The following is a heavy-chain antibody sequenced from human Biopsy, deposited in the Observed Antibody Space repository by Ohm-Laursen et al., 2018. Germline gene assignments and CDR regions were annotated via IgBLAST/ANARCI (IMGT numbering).Heavy chain of an antibody. D-gene: IGHD3-22*01. CDR3: ARWTPEYDSSRYYLDAFDI. J-gene: IGHJ3*02. CDR1: GGSLSSYY. V-gene: IGHV4-4*07. CDR2: IYSSGST. Sequence: GTQSLTCTVSGGSLSSYYWSWIRQPAGKGLEWIGRIYSSGSTNYNPSLKSRVTLSMDTSKRQFSLKLSFVTAADTAVYYCARWTPEYDSSRYYLDAFDIWGQGTKVTVSS.